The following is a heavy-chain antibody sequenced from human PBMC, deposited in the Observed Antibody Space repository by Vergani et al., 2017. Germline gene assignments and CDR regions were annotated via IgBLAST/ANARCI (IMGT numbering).Heavy chain of an antibody. CDR1: GYSISSGYY. J-gene: IGHJ5*02. Sequence: QVQLQESGPGLVKPSETLSLTCTVSGYSISSGYYWGCIRQPPGKGLGWIGSIYHSGSTYYSPSLKSRVTISVDTSKNQFSLKLRSVTAADTAVYYCARVVSGQQLVAEWFDPWGQGTLVTVSS. D-gene: IGHD6-13*01. V-gene: IGHV4-38-2*02. CDR2: IYHSGST. CDR3: ARVVSGQQLVAEWFDP.